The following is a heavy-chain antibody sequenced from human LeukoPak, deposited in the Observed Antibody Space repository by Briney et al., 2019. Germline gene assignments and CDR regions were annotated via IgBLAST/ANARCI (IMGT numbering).Heavy chain of an antibody. CDR2: IVVGSGNT. V-gene: IGHV1-58*01. D-gene: IGHD6-19*01. CDR3: AADPYSSGPNHYYFDY. J-gene: IGHJ4*02. CDR1: GFTFTSSA. Sequence: GASVKVSCKASGFTFTSSAVQWVRQARGQRLEWIGWIVVGSGNTNYAQKFQERVTITRDMSTSTAYMELSRLRSEDTAVYYCAADPYSSGPNHYYFDYWGQGTLVTVSS.